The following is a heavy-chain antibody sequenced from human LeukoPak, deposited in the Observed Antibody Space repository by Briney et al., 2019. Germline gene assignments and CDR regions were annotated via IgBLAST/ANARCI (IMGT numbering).Heavy chain of an antibody. J-gene: IGHJ6*02. Sequence: PGGSLRLSCAASGFTFSSYAMSWVRQAPGKGLEWVSAISGSGGSTYYADSVKGRFTISRDNSKNTLYLQMNSLRAEDTAVYYCAKDELGGWPPYYYYGMDVWGQGTTVTVSS. V-gene: IGHV3-23*01. CDR3: AKDELGGWPPYYYYGMDV. CDR1: GFTFSSYA. CDR2: ISGSGGST. D-gene: IGHD6-19*01.